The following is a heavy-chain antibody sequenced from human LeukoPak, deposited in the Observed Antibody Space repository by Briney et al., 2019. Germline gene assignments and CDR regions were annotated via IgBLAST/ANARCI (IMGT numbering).Heavy chain of an antibody. CDR3: ARVVTFGGVIVNFDD. V-gene: IGHV4-59*01. D-gene: IGHD3-16*02. Sequence: PSETLSLTCTVSGGSISSYYWSWIRQPPGRGLEWIGYIYYSGSTNYNPSLKSRVTISVDTSKNQFSLKLSSVTAADTAVYYCARVVTFGGVIVNFDDGGEGTLVTVSS. CDR1: GGSISSYY. J-gene: IGHJ4*02. CDR2: IYYSGST.